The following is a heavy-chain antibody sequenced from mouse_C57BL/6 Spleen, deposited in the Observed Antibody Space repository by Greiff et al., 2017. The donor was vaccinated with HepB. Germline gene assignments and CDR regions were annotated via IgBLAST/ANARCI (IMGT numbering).Heavy chain of an antibody. D-gene: IGHD1-1*01. CDR2: IHPNSGST. Sequence: VKLQQPGAELVKPGASVKLSCKASGYTFTSYWMHWVKQRPGQGLEWIGMIHPNSGSTNYNEKFKSKATLTVDKSSSTAYMQLSSLTSEDSAVYYCARSPHYYGSSYFDYWGQGTTLTVSS. V-gene: IGHV1-64*01. CDR3: ARSPHYYGSSYFDY. J-gene: IGHJ2*01. CDR1: GYTFTSYW.